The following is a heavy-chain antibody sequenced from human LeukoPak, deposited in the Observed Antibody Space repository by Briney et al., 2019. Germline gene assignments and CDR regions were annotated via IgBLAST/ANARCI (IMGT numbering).Heavy chain of an antibody. CDR1: GYTFTGYY. V-gene: IGHV1-2*02. CDR3: ARGAAAGSNWFDP. D-gene: IGHD6-13*01. Sequence: ASVKVSCKASGYTFTGYYMHWVRQAPGQGLEWMGWINPNSGGTDYAQKFQGRVTMTRDTSISTAYMELSRLGSDDTAVYYCARGAAAGSNWFDPWGQGTLITVSS. CDR2: INPNSGGT. J-gene: IGHJ5*02.